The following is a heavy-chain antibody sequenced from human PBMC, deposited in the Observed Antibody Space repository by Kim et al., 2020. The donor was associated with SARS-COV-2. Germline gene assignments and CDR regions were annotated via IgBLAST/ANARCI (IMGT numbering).Heavy chain of an antibody. V-gene: IGHV3-33*01. CDR1: GFDFNNFG. D-gene: IGHD1-1*01. Sequence: GGSLRLSCAASGFDFNNFGFHWVRQTPGKGLEWLALIWYNDEETIYYADSVKGRFTISRDNSKNSLSLQMNSLRVEDTAVYYCARSHPHNYYIDFWGQGALVSVTS. CDR3: ARSHPHNYYIDF. CDR2: IWYNDEETI. J-gene: IGHJ4*02.